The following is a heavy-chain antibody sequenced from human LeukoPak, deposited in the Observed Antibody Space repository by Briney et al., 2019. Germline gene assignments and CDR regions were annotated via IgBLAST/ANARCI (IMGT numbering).Heavy chain of an antibody. CDR3: ARISSSNWYNERGAFDV. V-gene: IGHV4-34*01. CDR1: DGSFSGYY. D-gene: IGHD6-13*01. Sequence: PSETLSLTCAVYDGSFSGYYWSWIRQPPGKGLEWIGEINHSGSTNYNPSLKSRVTISVDTSKNQFSLKLRSVAAADTAVYYCARISSSNWYNERGAFDVWGQGTMVTVSS. CDR2: INHSGST. J-gene: IGHJ3*01.